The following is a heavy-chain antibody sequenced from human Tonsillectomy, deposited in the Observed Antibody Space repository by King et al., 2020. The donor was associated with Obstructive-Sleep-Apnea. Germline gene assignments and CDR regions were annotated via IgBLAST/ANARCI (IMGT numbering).Heavy chain of an antibody. V-gene: IGHV1-18*01. CDR1: GYTFTDYA. Sequence: QLVQSGAEVKEAGASVKVSCKASGYTFTDYAISWVRQAPGQGLEWMGWISVYNGNTNYAQNLQGRVTMTTDTSTTTAYMELRSLKSDDTAVYYCARVTSPASYLTPCDFWGQGTLVTVSS. J-gene: IGHJ4*02. D-gene: IGHD2-2*01. CDR2: ISVYNGNT. CDR3: ARVTSPASYLTPCDF.